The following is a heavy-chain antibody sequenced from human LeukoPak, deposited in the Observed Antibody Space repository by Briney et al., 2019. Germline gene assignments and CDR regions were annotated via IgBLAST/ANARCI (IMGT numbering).Heavy chain of an antibody. J-gene: IGHJ4*02. V-gene: IGHV1-2*02. CDR2: INPNSGGT. CDR1: GYTFTGYY. D-gene: IGHD3-3*01. CDR3: ARADYDFWSGYFAVFDY. Sequence: GASVKVSCKASGYTFTGYYMHWVRQAPGQGLEWMGWINPNSGGTNYAQKFQGRVTMTRDTSISTAYMELSRLRSDDTAVYYCARADYDFWSGYFAVFDYWGQGTLVTVFS.